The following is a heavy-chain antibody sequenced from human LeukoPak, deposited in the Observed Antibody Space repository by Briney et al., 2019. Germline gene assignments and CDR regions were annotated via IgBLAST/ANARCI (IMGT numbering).Heavy chain of an antibody. V-gene: IGHV1-18*01. CDR3: VRDPTAAASPHDWFGH. CDR1: GYTFTSSG. CDR2: ISAYNGDT. J-gene: IGHJ5*02. Sequence: ASVNVPCNVSGYTFTSSGMSWVRQAPGQGLEWMGWISAYNGDTNSAQKLQGRVSMTTDTPTNTDYMELRSLRSDDTAVYYCVRDPTAAASPHDWFGHWGEGTLVTVSS. D-gene: IGHD6-6*01.